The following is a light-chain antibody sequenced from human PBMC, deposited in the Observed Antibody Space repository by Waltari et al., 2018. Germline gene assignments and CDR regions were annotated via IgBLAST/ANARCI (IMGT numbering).Light chain of an antibody. J-gene: IGKJ2*01. V-gene: IGKV3-11*01. CDR1: QSVSSS. CDR3: QQRTNWPRNT. CDR2: DAS. Sequence: EIVLTQSPATLSLSPGERATLSCRASQSVSSSLAWYQQKPGQTPRLLIYDASNRATGVPDRFSGSGSGTDFTLTISSLEPEDFAVYFCQQRTNWPRNTFGQGTKLEIK.